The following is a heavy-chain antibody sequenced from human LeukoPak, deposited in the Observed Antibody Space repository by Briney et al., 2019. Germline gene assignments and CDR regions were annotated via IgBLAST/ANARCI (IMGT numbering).Heavy chain of an antibody. J-gene: IGHJ4*02. D-gene: IGHD3-22*01. CDR2: IWYDGSNK. CDR1: GFTFSSYG. Sequence: GGSLRLSCAASGFTFSSYGMHWVRQAPGKGLEWVAVIWYDGSNKYYADSVKGRFTISRDNSKNTLYLQMNSLRAEDTAVYYCARFGYYDSSGYHNWGQGTLVTVSS. CDR3: ARFGYYDSSGYHN. V-gene: IGHV3-33*01.